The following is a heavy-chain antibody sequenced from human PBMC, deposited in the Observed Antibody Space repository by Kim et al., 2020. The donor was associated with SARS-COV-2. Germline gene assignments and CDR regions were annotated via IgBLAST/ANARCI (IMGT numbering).Heavy chain of an antibody. CDR3: ARLDVGAPFAC. D-gene: IGHD6-6*01. J-gene: IGHJ4*02. Sequence: ISTVSGDSSSSSHFHWGWVRQPPDKRLEYIGAIYYNGNTYYNPSLKSRVTISLDTSKNQFSLKLTSVTAADTAVYYCARLDVGAPFACWGQGTLVTVSS. CDR1: GDSSSSSHFH. V-gene: IGHV4-39*01. CDR2: IYYNGNT.